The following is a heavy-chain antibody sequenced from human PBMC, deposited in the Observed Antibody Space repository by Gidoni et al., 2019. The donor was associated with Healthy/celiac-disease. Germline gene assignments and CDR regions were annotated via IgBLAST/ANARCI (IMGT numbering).Heavy chain of an antibody. V-gene: IGHV3-53*01. CDR3: ARGPIVVVPAATVDAFDI. D-gene: IGHD2-2*01. Sequence: EVQLVESGGGLIQPGGSLRLSCAASGFTVSSSSMSWVRQAPGKGLEWVSVIYSGGSTYYADSVKGRFTISRDNSKNTLYLQMNSLRAEDTAVYYCARGPIVVVPAATVDAFDIWGQGTMVTVSS. CDR2: IYSGGST. CDR1: GFTVSSSS. J-gene: IGHJ3*02.